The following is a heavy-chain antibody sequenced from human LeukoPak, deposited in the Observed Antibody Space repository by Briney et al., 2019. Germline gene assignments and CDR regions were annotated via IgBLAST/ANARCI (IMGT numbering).Heavy chain of an antibody. CDR3: ATYRVHAFDI. D-gene: IGHD1-14*01. J-gene: IGHJ3*02. Sequence: PGGSLRLSCVASGFTFRSYGMSWVRQAPGKGLEWVSAISGSGGSTYYADSVKGRFTISRDNSKNTLYLQMNSLRAEDTAVYYCATYRVHAFDIWGQGTMVTVSS. V-gene: IGHV3-23*01. CDR1: GFTFRSYG. CDR2: ISGSGGST.